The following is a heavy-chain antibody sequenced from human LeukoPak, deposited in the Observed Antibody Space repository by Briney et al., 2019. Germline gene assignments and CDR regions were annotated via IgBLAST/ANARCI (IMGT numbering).Heavy chain of an antibody. CDR2: INHSGYT. CDR1: GVPFNDYY. CDR3: TRMTARHDY. J-gene: IGHJ4*02. Sequence: SETLSLTCAVSGVPFNDYYWSWVRQTPGKGLEWIGEINHSGYTNDSPSLKSRVTLSIDTSRKQFSLNLRSVTVADTGIYYCTRMTARHDYWGQGTLVTVSS. V-gene: IGHV4-34*01. D-gene: IGHD2-21*02.